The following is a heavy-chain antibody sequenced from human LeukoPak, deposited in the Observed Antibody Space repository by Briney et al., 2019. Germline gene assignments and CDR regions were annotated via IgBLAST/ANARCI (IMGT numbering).Heavy chain of an antibody. CDR3: AREQSSSTETVNYYYYYGIGV. V-gene: IGHV1-46*01. Sequence: ASVMGSCKASGYTFTSYYMQWVRQAPGQGLEWRGIINPSGGSTSYAQKFQGRVTMTRDKSTSTVYMELSSLRSEDTAVYYCAREQSSSTETVNYYYYYGIGVCGKGTTVTASS. CDR2: INPSGGST. J-gene: IGHJ6*04. CDR1: GYTFTSYY. D-gene: IGHD2-2*01.